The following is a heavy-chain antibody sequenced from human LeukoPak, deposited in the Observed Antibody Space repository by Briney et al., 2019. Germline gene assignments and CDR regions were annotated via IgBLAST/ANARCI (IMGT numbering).Heavy chain of an antibody. J-gene: IGHJ4*02. CDR1: GFTFSTYS. D-gene: IGHD6-19*01. V-gene: IGHV3-48*02. Sequence: GGSLRLSCVASGFTFSTYSMNWVRQAPGKGLEWVSYISSSSSTTYYADSVKGRFTISRDNAKNSLYLQMNSLRDEDTAVYSCARSYSSGWFYFDYWGQGTLVTVSS. CDR2: ISSSSSTT. CDR3: ARSYSSGWFYFDY.